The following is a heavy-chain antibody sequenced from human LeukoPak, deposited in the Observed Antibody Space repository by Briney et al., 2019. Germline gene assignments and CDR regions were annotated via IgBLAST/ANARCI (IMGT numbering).Heavy chain of an antibody. Sequence: GASVKVTCKASGYTFTGYHMHWVRQAPGQGLEWMEWINPNSGGTNYAQKFQGRVTMTRDTSISTAYMELSRLRSDDTAVYYCAREEGPQLPIAYWGQGTLVTVSS. CDR3: AREEGPQLPIAY. V-gene: IGHV1-2*02. CDR1: GYTFTGYH. CDR2: INPNSGGT. D-gene: IGHD2-2*01. J-gene: IGHJ4*02.